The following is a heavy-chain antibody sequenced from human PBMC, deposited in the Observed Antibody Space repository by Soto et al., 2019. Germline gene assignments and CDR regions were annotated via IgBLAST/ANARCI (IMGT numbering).Heavy chain of an antibody. CDR2: IYWDDDK. Sequence: QITLKESGPTLVKPTQTLTLTCTFSGFSLSTSGVGVGWIRQPPGKALEWLAPIYWDDDKRYSPSLKSRLTITKDPSKNQVVLTMTNMDPVDTATYYCAHSLIGYYYDSSGSNWFDPWGQGTLVTVSS. CDR1: GFSLSTSGVG. D-gene: IGHD3-22*01. CDR3: AHSLIGYYYDSSGSNWFDP. J-gene: IGHJ5*02. V-gene: IGHV2-5*02.